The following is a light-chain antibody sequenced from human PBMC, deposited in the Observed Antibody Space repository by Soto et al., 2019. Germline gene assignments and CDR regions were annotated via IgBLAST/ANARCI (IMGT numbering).Light chain of an antibody. CDR3: QQYDNLPHT. CDR1: QDISNY. J-gene: IGKJ5*01. Sequence: DIQMTQSPSSLSASVGDRVTITCQASQDISNYLNWSQQKPGKAPKLLIYDASNLETGVPSRFSGSGSGTDFTFTISRLQPEDIATYYCQQYDNLPHTFGQGTRLEIK. CDR2: DAS. V-gene: IGKV1-33*01.